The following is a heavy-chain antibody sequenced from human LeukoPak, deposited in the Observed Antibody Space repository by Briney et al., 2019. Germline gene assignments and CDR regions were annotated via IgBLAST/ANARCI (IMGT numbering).Heavy chain of an antibody. D-gene: IGHD1-1*01. CDR2: ISYDGSNK. J-gene: IGHJ3*02. CDR1: GFTFSSYA. V-gene: IGHV3-30-3*01. Sequence: GGSLRLSCAASGFTFSSYAMHWVRQAPGKGLEWVAVISYDGSNKYYADSVKGRFTISRDDAKNSLYLQMNSLRVEDTAVYYCARENFMATSGTTFDIWGQGTMVSVSS. CDR3: ARENFMATSGTTFDI.